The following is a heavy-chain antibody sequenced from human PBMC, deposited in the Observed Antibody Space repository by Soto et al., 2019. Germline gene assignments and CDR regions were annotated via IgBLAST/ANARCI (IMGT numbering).Heavy chain of an antibody. CDR3: AGGGRGELPNFDY. V-gene: IGHV1-69*01. J-gene: IGHJ4*02. Sequence: QVQLVQSGAEVKKPGSSVKVSCKASGGTFSSYAISWVRQAPGQGLEWMGGIIPIFGTANYAQKFQGRVTITADESTSTAYMARSSLRSEDTAGYCCAGGGRGELPNFDYWGQGTLVTVSS. D-gene: IGHD1-26*01. CDR1: GGTFSSYA. CDR2: IIPIFGTA.